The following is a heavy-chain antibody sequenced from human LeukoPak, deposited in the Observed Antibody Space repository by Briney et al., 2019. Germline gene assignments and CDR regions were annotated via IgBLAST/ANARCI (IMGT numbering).Heavy chain of an antibody. D-gene: IGHD3-10*01. J-gene: IGHJ6*03. CDR3: AKSQRGHYPRRTYYYYMDV. Sequence: PGGSLRLSCAASGFTFSSYAMSWVRQAPGKGLEWVSAISGSGDSTYYADSVKGRFTISRDNSKKTLYLQLNSLRAEDAAVYYCAKSQRGHYPRRTYYYYMDVWGKGTTVTVSS. V-gene: IGHV3-23*01. CDR1: GFTFSSYA. CDR2: ISGSGDST.